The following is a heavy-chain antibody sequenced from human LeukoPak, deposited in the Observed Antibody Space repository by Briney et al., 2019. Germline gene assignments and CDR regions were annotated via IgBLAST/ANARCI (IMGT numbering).Heavy chain of an antibody. J-gene: IGHJ4*02. Sequence: PSETLSLTCTVSGGSISSYYWSWIRQPPGKGLEWIGYIYYSGTTNYSPSLKSRVTISVDTSKNQFSLKLSSVTAADTAVYYCARGLTIVGSTSFHFWGQGALVTVSS. CDR3: ARGLTIVGSTSFHF. CDR1: GGSISSYY. V-gene: IGHV4-59*01. D-gene: IGHD1-26*01. CDR2: IYYSGTT.